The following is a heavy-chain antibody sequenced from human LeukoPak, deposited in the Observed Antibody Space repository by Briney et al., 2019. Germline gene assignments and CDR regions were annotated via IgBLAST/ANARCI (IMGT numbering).Heavy chain of an antibody. D-gene: IGHD3-3*01. J-gene: IGHJ4*02. CDR1: GGSISSSSYY. Sequence: SETLSLTCTVSGGSISSSSYYWGWIRQPPGKGLEWIGSIYYSGSTYYNPSLKSRVTISVDTSKNQFSLKLSSVTAADTAVCYCARQNDFWSGYFDYWGQGTLVTASS. CDR3: ARQNDFWSGYFDY. CDR2: IYYSGST. V-gene: IGHV4-39*01.